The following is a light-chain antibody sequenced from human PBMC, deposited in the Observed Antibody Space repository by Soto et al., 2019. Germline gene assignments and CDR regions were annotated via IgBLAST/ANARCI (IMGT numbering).Light chain of an antibody. Sequence: QSVLTQPPSASGTPGQRVTISCSGSSSNLGSNTVNWYQQLPGTSPKLLIYSNNQRPSGFPDRFSGSKSGTSASLAISGLQAEDEDDYYCAAWDDSLNGVVFGGGTQLTV. J-gene: IGLJ2*01. CDR2: SNN. V-gene: IGLV1-44*01. CDR1: SSNLGSNT. CDR3: AAWDDSLNGVV.